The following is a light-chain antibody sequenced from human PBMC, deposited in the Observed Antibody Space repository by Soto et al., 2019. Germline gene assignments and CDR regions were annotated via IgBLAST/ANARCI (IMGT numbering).Light chain of an antibody. J-gene: IGKJ4*01. V-gene: IGKV1-39*01. CDR1: QSIVSS. CDR2: AAS. CDR3: QQSYTTPLT. Sequence: DIQMTQSPSSLSASVGDRVTITCRASQSIVSSLNWYQQKPGEAPKLLIYAASSLQSGAPSRFSGSGAGTDFTLTISSLQPEDFATYYCQQSYTTPLTFGGGTKVEIK.